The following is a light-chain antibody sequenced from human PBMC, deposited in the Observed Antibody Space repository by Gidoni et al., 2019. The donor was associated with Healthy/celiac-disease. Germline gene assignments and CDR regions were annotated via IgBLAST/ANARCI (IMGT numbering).Light chain of an antibody. CDR2: GNS. J-gene: IGLJ2*01. CDR3: RSNDGGRGVVV. Sequence: QSVLTQPPSVSGAPGQRVTISCTGSSSNIGAGYDVHWYQQLPGTAPTLLIYGNSNRPSGVPDRFSGPRSGTSASLAITGLRAKKGAINYCRSNDGGRGVVVFGGGTRLTVL. V-gene: IGLV1-40*01. CDR1: SSNIGAGYD.